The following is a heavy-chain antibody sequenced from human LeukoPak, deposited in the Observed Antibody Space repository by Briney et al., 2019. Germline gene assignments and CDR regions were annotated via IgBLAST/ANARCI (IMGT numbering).Heavy chain of an antibody. CDR2: INHSGSP. CDR1: GGSFRGHY. V-gene: IGHV4-34*01. D-gene: IGHD5-12*01. Sequence: PSETLSLTCAVYGGSFRGHYWSWIRQPPGKGLEWVGEINHSGSPNYHPSLKSRVTISVDNSKHQFSLKLSYVTAADTAVYYCVFNKYGGSSDAFDIWGQGTMVTVSS. J-gene: IGHJ3*02. CDR3: VFNKYGGSSDAFDI.